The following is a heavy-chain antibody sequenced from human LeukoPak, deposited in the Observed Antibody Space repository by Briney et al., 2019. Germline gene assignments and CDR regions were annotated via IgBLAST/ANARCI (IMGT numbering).Heavy chain of an antibody. CDR1: GGTFSSYA. V-gene: IGHV1-69*05. CDR3: ARDGGRGGVVLTH. Sequence: SVKVSCKASGGTFSSYAISWVRQAPGQGLEWMGGIIPIFGTANYAQKFQGRVTITTDESTSTAYMELSSLRSEDTAVYYCARDGGRGGVVLTHWGQGTLVTVSS. CDR2: IIPIFGTA. J-gene: IGHJ4*02. D-gene: IGHD3-16*01.